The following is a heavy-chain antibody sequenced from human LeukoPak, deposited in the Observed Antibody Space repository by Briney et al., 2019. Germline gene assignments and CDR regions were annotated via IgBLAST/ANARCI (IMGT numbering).Heavy chain of an antibody. D-gene: IGHD2-15*01. CDR3: ARVLYSGGYCSGGSCYSVNWFDP. V-gene: IGHV3-7*03. CDR2: IKQDGSEK. CDR1: GFTFSSYW. Sequence: GGSLRLSCAASGFTFSSYWMSWVRQAPGKGLEWVANIKQDGSEKYYADSVKGRFTISRDNSKNTLYLQMNSLRAEDTAVYYCARVLYSGGYCSGGSCYSVNWFDPWGQGTLVTVSS. J-gene: IGHJ5*02.